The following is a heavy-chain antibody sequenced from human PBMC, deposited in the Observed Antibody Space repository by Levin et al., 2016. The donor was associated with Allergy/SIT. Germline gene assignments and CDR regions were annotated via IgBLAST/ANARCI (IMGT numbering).Heavy chain of an antibody. J-gene: IGHJ6*02. CDR2: IKQDGSEK. D-gene: IGHD6-13*01. Sequence: VRQAPGKGLEWVANIKQDGSEKYYVDSVKGRFTISRDNAKNSLYLQMNSLRAEDTAVYYCARDTGDSSSWYVSHYYGMDVWGQGTTVTVSS. CDR3: ARDTGDSSSWYVSHYYGMDV. V-gene: IGHV3-7*03.